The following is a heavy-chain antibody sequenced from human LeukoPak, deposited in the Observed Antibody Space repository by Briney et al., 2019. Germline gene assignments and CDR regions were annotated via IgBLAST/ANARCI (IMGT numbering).Heavy chain of an antibody. V-gene: IGHV4-34*01. D-gene: IGHD3-10*01. CDR3: ARGRSRGYYYGMDV. Sequence: PSETLSLTCAVYGGSLSGYYWSWIRQPPGKGLEWIGEINHSGSTNYNPSLKSRVTISVDTSKNQFSLKLSSVTAADTAVYYCARGRSRGYYYGMDVWGQGTTVTVSS. CDR1: GGSLSGYY. CDR2: INHSGST. J-gene: IGHJ6*02.